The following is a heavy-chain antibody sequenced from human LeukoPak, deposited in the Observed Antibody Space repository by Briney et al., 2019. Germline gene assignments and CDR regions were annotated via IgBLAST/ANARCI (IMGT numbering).Heavy chain of an antibody. V-gene: IGHV1-69*16. J-gene: IGHJ5*02. Sequence: SVKVSCKASGGTFSSYTISWVRQAPGQGLEWMGRIIPILGIANYAQKFQGRVTITTDESTSTAYMELSSLRSEDTAVYYCARGVSVVVPAAIWFDPWGQGTLVTVSS. CDR3: ARGVSVVVPAAIWFDP. CDR2: IIPILGIA. D-gene: IGHD2-2*01. CDR1: GGTFSSYT.